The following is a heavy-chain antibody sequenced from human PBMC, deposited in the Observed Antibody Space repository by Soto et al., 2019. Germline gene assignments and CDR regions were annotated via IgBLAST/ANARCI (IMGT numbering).Heavy chain of an antibody. V-gene: IGHV3-23*01. CDR1: GFTFSSYA. Sequence: QPGGSLRLSCAASGFTFSSYAMSWVRQAPGKGLEWVSVISGSGGSTDYADSVKGRFTMYRDNSMNTLYLQMNSLRAEDTAVYYCATVVPAALFYYGMDVWGQGTTVTVSS. D-gene: IGHD2-2*01. CDR2: ISGSGGST. CDR3: ATVVPAALFYYGMDV. J-gene: IGHJ6*02.